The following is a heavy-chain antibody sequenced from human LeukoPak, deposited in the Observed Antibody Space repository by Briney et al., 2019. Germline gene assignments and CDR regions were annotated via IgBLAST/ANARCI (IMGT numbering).Heavy chain of an antibody. Sequence: ASVKVSCKASGYTFTSYGISWVRQAPGQGLEWMGWISAYNGNTNYAQKLQGRVTMTTDTSTGTAYMELRSLRSDDTAVYYCARAPLRYFDLSWFDPWGQGTLVTVSS. D-gene: IGHD3-9*01. CDR2: ISAYNGNT. CDR1: GYTFTSYG. J-gene: IGHJ5*02. CDR3: ARAPLRYFDLSWFDP. V-gene: IGHV1-18*01.